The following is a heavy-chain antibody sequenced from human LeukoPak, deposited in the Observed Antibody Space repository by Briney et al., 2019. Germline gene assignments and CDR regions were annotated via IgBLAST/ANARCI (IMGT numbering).Heavy chain of an antibody. Sequence: SETLSLTCTVSGGSISNYYWSWIRQPPGKGLEWLGYISYSASSNYNPSLKSRVSISVDTSKNKFSLKLNSVTAADTAVYYCARVTGYMIEDYFDYWGQGTLVTVSS. CDR1: GGSISNYY. CDR2: ISYSASS. J-gene: IGHJ4*02. CDR3: ARVTGYMIEDYFDY. V-gene: IGHV4-59*01. D-gene: IGHD3-22*01.